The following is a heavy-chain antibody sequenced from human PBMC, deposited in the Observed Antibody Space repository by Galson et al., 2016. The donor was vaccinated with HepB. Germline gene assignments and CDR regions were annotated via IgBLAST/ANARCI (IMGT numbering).Heavy chain of an antibody. V-gene: IGHV3-53*01. J-gene: IGHJ6*02. CDR3: ARDPMATRYYYYGMDV. Sequence: SLRLSCAASGFTVSNNYMSWVRQAPGKGLEWVSVIYSGGSTYYADSVKGRFTISRDKSKNTLYLQMNSLRAEDTAVYYCARDPMATRYYYYGMDVWGQGTTVTVSS. CDR1: GFTVSNNY. CDR2: IYSGGST. D-gene: IGHD5-24*01.